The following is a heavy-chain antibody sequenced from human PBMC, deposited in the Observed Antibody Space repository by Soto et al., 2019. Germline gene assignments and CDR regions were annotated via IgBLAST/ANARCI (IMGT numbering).Heavy chain of an antibody. CDR2: IWYDGSNK. Sequence: SLRLSCAASGFTFSSYGMHWVRQAPGKGLEWVAVIWYDGSNKYYADSVKGRFTISRDNSKNTLYLQMNSLRAEDTAVYYCARDQFEERDYATGFDFWGQGTLLTVSS. V-gene: IGHV3-33*01. J-gene: IGHJ4*02. CDR1: GFTFSSYG. D-gene: IGHD2-8*01. CDR3: ARDQFEERDYATGFDF.